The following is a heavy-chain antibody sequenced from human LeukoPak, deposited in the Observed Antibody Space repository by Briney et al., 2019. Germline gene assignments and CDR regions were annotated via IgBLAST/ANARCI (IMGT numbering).Heavy chain of an antibody. D-gene: IGHD2-15*01. V-gene: IGHV3-11*06. Sequence: GGSLRLSCAASGFTSSDYYMSWIRQAPGKGLEWVSYISGSSKYINYADSVKGRFTISRDHAKNSLYLQMNSLRAEDTAVYYCARGGTPHWYFDLWGRGTLVTVSS. CDR2: ISGSSKYI. CDR1: GFTSSDYY. CDR3: ARGGTPHWYFDL. J-gene: IGHJ2*01.